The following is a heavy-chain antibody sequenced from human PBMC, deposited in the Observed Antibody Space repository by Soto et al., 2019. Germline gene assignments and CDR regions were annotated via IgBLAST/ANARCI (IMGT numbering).Heavy chain of an antibody. J-gene: IGHJ4*02. D-gene: IGHD5-12*01. CDR3: AKDRGWLHPLDY. Sequence: QVQLVESGGGVVQPGRSLRLSCAASGFTFSSYGMHWVRQAPGKGLEWVAVISYDGSNKYYADSVKGRFTISRDNSKNALYLQMNSLRAEDTAVYYCAKDRGWLHPLDYWGQGTLVTVSS. V-gene: IGHV3-30*18. CDR2: ISYDGSNK. CDR1: GFTFSSYG.